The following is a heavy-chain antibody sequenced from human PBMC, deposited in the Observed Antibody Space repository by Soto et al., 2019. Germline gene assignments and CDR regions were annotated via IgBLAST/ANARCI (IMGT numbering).Heavy chain of an antibody. CDR3: AAMTGIAAAYNWFDP. CDR1: GFTFTSSA. J-gene: IGHJ5*02. V-gene: IGHV1-58*01. CDR2: IVVGSGNT. Sequence: GASMKVSCKASGFTFTSSAVQWVRQARGQRLEWIGWIVVGSGNTNYAQKFQERVTITRDMSTSTAYMELSSLRSEDTAVYYCAAMTGIAAAYNWFDPWGQGTLVTVSS. D-gene: IGHD6-13*01.